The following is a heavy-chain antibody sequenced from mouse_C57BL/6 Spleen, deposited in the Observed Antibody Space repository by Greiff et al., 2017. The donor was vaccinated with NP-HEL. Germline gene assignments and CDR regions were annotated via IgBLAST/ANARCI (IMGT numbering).Heavy chain of an antibody. CDR2: ISYDGSN. V-gene: IGHV3-6*01. J-gene: IGHJ4*01. D-gene: IGHD3-3*01. CDR1: GYSITSGYY. CDR3: ARGGTQKAGAMDY. Sequence: EVKLMESGPGLVKPSQSLSLTCSVTGYSITSGYYWNWIRQFPGNKLEWMGYISYDGSNNYNPSLKNRISITRDTSKNQLFLKLNSVTTEDTATYYCARGGTQKAGAMDYWGQGTSVTVSS.